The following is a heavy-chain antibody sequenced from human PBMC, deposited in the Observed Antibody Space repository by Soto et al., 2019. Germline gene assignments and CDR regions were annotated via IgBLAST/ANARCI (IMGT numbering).Heavy chain of an antibody. CDR3: AKEIDSSGWLYYYYGIDV. Sequence: VGSLRLSCAASGFTFSSYGMHWVRQAPGKGLEWVAVISYDGGNKYHADSVKGRFTISRDNSKNTLYLQMNSLRAEDTAVYYCAKEIDSSGWLYYYYGIDVWGQGTTVTVSS. J-gene: IGHJ6*02. V-gene: IGHV3-30*18. CDR1: GFTFSSYG. D-gene: IGHD6-19*01. CDR2: ISYDGGNK.